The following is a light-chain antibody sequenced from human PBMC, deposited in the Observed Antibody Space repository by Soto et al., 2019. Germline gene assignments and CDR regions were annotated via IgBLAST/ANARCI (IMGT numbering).Light chain of an antibody. CDR3: QHYNSYSEA. CDR1: QTISSW. V-gene: IGKV1-5*03. Sequence: DIRMTQSPSTLSGSVGDRVTITCRASQTISSWLAWYQQKPGKAPKLLIYKASTLKSGVPSRFSGSGSGTEFTLTISSLPPDDFETYYCQHYNSYSEAFGHRPKAHIX. J-gene: IGKJ1*01. CDR2: KAS.